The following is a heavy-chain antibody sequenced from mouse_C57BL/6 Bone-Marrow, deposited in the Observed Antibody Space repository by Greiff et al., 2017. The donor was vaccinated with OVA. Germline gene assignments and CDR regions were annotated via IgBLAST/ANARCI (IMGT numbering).Heavy chain of an antibody. Sequence: VQLKESGPELVKPGASVKISCKASGYSFTGYYMNWVKQSPEKSLEWIGEINPSTGGTTYNQKFKAKATLTVDKSSSTAYMQLKSLTSEDSAVYYCARGIYYGSSDYWGQGTTLTVSS. CDR1: GYSFTGYY. CDR3: ARGIYYGSSDY. D-gene: IGHD1-1*01. V-gene: IGHV1-42*01. J-gene: IGHJ2*01. CDR2: INPSTGGT.